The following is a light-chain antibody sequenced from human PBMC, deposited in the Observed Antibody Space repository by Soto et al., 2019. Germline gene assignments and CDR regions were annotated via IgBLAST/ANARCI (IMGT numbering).Light chain of an antibody. CDR3: QQYGISPT. J-gene: IGKJ1*01. CDR2: EVS. Sequence: EMVLTQSPGTLSLSPGERATLSCRSSHSVSSNYLAWDQQKPGQAPRLVIYEVSSRATGIPDRFSGSGSGTHFTLTIRRLEPVDFSVYYCQQYGISPTFGQGTKVEIK. V-gene: IGKV3-20*01. CDR1: HSVSSNY.